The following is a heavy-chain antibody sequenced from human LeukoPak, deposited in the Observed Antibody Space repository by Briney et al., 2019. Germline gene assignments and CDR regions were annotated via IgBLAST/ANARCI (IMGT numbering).Heavy chain of an antibody. CDR1: GFTFSSYA. Sequence: GGSLRLSCAASGFTFSSYAMHWVRQAPGKGLEWVAVISDDGSNKYYADSVKGRFTISRDNSKNTLYLQMNSLRAEDTAVYYCAKGADSYSSSWYYYGMDVWGQGTTVTVSS. CDR2: ISDDGSNK. V-gene: IGHV3-30-3*01. J-gene: IGHJ6*02. CDR3: AKGADSYSSSWYYYGMDV. D-gene: IGHD6-13*01.